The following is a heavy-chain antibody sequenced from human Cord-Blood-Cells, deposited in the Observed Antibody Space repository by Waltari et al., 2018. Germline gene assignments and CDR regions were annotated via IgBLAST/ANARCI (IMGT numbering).Heavy chain of an antibody. D-gene: IGHD5-18*01. Sequence: QVQLVQSGAEVKKPGASVKVSCKVSGYTLTELSMHWVRQAPGKGLEWMGGFDPEDGETIYAKKCQGRVTMTEDTSTDTAYMGLSSLRSEDTAVYYCATVNSYGRKYHYWYFDLWGRGTLVTVSS. CDR2: FDPEDGET. J-gene: IGHJ2*01. CDR3: ATVNSYGRKYHYWYFDL. V-gene: IGHV1-24*01. CDR1: GYTLTELS.